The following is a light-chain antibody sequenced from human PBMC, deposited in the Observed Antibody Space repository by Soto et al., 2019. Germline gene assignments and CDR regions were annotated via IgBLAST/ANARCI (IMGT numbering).Light chain of an antibody. V-gene: IGLV2-14*01. J-gene: IGLJ1*01. CDR1: SSDVGGYNY. CDR3: QSYDNSLSVYV. CDR2: GNS. Sequence: QSVLTQPASVSGSPGQSITISCTGTSSDVGGYNYVSWYQQHPGKAPKLLIYGNSNRPSGVPDRFSGSKSGTSASLAITGLQAEDEADYYCQSYDNSLSVYVFGTGTKLTVL.